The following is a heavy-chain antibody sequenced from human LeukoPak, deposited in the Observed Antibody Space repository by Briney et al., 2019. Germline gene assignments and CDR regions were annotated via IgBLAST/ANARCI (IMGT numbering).Heavy chain of an antibody. CDR2: ISGSGGST. V-gene: IGHV3-23*01. J-gene: IGHJ4*02. CDR3: AKGEKYQLLPYYFDY. Sequence: GGSLRLSCAASGFTFSSYAMSWVRQAPGKGLEWVSAISGSGGSTYYADSVKGRFTISRDNSKNTLYLQMNSLRAEDTAVYYCAKGEKYQLLPYYFDYWGQGTLVTVSS. D-gene: IGHD2-2*01. CDR1: GFTFSSYA.